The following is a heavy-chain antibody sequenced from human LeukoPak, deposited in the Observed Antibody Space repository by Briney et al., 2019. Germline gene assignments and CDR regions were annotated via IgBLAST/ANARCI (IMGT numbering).Heavy chain of an antibody. V-gene: IGHV3-33*01. CDR2: IWYDGSNK. J-gene: IGHJ6*02. CDR1: GFTFSSYG. D-gene: IGHD3-22*01. Sequence: GGSLRLSCAASGFTFSSYGMHWVRQAPGKGLEWVAVIWYDGSNKYYADSVKGRFTISRDNSKNTLYLQMNSLRAEDTAVYYCARVLLPLYGMDVWGQGTTVTVSS. CDR3: ARVLLPLYGMDV.